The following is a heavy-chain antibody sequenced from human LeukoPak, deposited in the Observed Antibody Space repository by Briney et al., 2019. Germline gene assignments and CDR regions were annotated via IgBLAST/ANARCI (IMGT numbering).Heavy chain of an antibody. J-gene: IGHJ5*02. CDR2: IYYSGVT. V-gene: IGHV4-39*01. CDR1: GGSIYSTTYY. CDR3: ARHPNQPSNTRGTLFDP. D-gene: IGHD2-2*01. Sequence: SETLSLTCTVSGGSIYSTTYYWGWIRQPPGKGLEWIGSIYYSGVTYSNPSLKTRVTISVDTSKNQFSLNLTSVSAVGTAVNYCARHPNQPSNTRGTLFDPWGQGTLVTVSS.